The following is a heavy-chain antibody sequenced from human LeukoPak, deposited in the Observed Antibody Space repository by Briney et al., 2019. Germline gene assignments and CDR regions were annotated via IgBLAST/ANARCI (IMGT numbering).Heavy chain of an antibody. Sequence: ASVKVSCKASGYTFTSYNMHWVRQAPGKGLEWMGIINPSGGSTSYAQKFQGRVTMTRDTSTSTVYMELSSLRSEDTAVYYCARDLRIAAAIRKGGFDYWGQGTLVTVSS. CDR3: ARDLRIAAAIRKGGFDY. V-gene: IGHV1-46*01. D-gene: IGHD6-13*01. CDR1: GYTFTSYN. J-gene: IGHJ4*02. CDR2: INPSGGST.